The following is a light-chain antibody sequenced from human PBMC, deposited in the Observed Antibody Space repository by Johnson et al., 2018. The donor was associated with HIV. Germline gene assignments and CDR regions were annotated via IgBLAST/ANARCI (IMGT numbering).Light chain of an antibody. J-gene: IGLJ1*01. CDR1: RSNIGNNY. V-gene: IGLV1-51*02. CDR2: ENN. Sequence: QSVLTQPPSVSAAPGQKVTISCSGSRSNIGNNYVSWYQQLPGTAPKLLIYENNKRPSGIPDRFSGSKSGTSATLAITGLQTGDEADYYCGTWDTSLSVYVFGTGTKVTVL. CDR3: GTWDTSLSVYV.